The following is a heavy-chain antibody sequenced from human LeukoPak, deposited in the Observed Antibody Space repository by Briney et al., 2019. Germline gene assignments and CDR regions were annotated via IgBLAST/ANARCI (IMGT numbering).Heavy chain of an antibody. CDR1: GFTFDDYA. V-gene: IGHV3-9*01. CDR2: ISWNSGSI. D-gene: IGHD3-3*01. CDR3: AKDIRGHYDFWSGYYLIPGGMDV. J-gene: IGHJ6*02. Sequence: PGGSLRLSCAASGFTFDDYAMHWVRHAPGKGLEWVSGISWNSGSIGYADSVKGRFTISRDNAKNSLYLQMNSLRAEDTALYYCAKDIRGHYDFWSGYYLIPGGMDVWGQGTTVTVSS.